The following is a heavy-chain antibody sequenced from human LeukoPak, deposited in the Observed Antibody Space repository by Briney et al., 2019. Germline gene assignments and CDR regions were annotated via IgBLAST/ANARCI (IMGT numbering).Heavy chain of an antibody. J-gene: IGHJ6*03. CDR3: ARVETTVTTDYYYYMDV. Sequence: GGSLRLSCAVSGFTFSSYDMHWVRQASGKGLEWVAVISNDGSNKKYADSVKGRFTTSRDNSKNTLYVQMNSLRAEDTAVYYCARVETTVTTDYYYYMDVWGKGTTVTVSS. V-gene: IGHV3-30*03. CDR1: GFTFSSYD. CDR2: ISNDGSNK. D-gene: IGHD4-11*01.